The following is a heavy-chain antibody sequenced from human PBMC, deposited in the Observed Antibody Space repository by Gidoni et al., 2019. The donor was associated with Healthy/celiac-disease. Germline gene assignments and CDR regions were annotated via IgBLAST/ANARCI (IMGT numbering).Heavy chain of an antibody. D-gene: IGHD3-10*01. Sequence: QVQLVQSGAEVKKPGASVKVPCQASGYTFTSHGISWVRQAPGQWLEWMGWVSADNGNTNYAQKLQGRVTMTTDTSTSTAYMELRSLRSDDAAVYYCARVGKYYGSGSYYSGYWGQGTLVTVSS. CDR3: ARVGKYYGSGSYYSGY. V-gene: IGHV1-18*01. CDR1: GYTFTSHG. J-gene: IGHJ4*02. CDR2: VSADNGNT.